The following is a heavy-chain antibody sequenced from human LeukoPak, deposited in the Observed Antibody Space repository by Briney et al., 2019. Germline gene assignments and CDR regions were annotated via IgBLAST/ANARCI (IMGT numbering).Heavy chain of an antibody. V-gene: IGHV3-74*01. D-gene: IGHD6-13*01. CDR1: GFTFSSYW. J-gene: IGHJ1*01. CDR3: ARDGEGAAAAYFQH. CDR2: INSDGSST. Sequence: GGSLRLSCAASGFTFSSYWMHWVRQAPGKGLVWVSRINSDGSSTSYADSVKGRLTISKDNAKNTLNLQMNSLRAEDTAVYYCARDGEGAAAAYFQHWGQGTLVTVSS.